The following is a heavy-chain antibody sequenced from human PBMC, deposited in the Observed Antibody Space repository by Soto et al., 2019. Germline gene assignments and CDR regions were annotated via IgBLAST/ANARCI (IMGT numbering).Heavy chain of an antibody. CDR1: GFTFSNAW. CDR2: IKSKTDGGTT. D-gene: IGHD3-22*01. CDR3: TLTYYDSSGPGYYFDY. Sequence: EVQLVESGGGLVKPGGSLRLSCAASGFTFSNAWMSWVRQAPGKGLEWVGRIKSKTDGGTTDYAAPVKGRFTISRDDSKNTLYLQMNSLKTEDTAVYYCTLTYYDSSGPGYYFDYWGQGTLVTVSS. V-gene: IGHV3-15*01. J-gene: IGHJ4*02.